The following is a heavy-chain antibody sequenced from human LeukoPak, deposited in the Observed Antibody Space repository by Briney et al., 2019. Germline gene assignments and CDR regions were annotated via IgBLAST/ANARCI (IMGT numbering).Heavy chain of an antibody. J-gene: IGHJ4*02. V-gene: IGHV3-49*04. Sequence: GGSLRLSCAGSGFTFRSYAMSWVRQAPEKGLEWVAFIRSTAYGATTEYAASVKDRFTISRDDSKRIAYLQMNSLKTDDTAVYYCTRGVYQLLYFDYWGQGALVTVSS. D-gene: IGHD6-13*01. CDR1: GFTFRSYA. CDR2: IRSTAYGATT. CDR3: TRGVYQLLYFDY.